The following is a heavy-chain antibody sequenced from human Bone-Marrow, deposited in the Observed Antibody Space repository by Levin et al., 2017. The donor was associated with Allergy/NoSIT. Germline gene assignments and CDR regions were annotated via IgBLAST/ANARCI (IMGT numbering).Heavy chain of an antibody. D-gene: IGHD6-19*01. J-gene: IGHJ4*02. CDR2: ISWDGAVM. CDR3: AKDKLGVPGLIDY. Sequence: PGGSLRLSCVVSGFTFDNFAMHWVRQTPGKGLEWVSSISWDGAVMDYVDSVKGRFTISRDTAKKSLSLQMHGLTSEDTALYFCAKDKLGVPGLIDYWGRGTLVTVSS. V-gene: IGHV3-9*01. CDR1: GFTFDNFA.